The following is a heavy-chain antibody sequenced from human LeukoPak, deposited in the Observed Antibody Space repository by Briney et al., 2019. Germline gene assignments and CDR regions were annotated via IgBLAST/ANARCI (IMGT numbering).Heavy chain of an antibody. CDR1: GGSISSGGYS. J-gene: IGHJ3*02. Sequence: SETLSLTCAVSGGSISSGGYSWSWIRQPPGKGLEWIGYIYHSGSTYYNPSLKSRVTISVDRSENQFSLKLSSVTAADTAVYYCAASYDYGDYLHAFDIWGQGTMVTVSS. CDR3: AASYDYGDYLHAFDI. D-gene: IGHD4-17*01. CDR2: IYHSGST. V-gene: IGHV4-30-2*01.